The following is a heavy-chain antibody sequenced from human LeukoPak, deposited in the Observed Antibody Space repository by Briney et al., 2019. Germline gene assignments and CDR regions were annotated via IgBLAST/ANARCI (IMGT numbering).Heavy chain of an antibody. J-gene: IGHJ4*02. CDR1: GFTVSSNY. CDR3: ARVAYYDFWSGYFYL. D-gene: IGHD3-3*01. V-gene: IGHV3-66*02. CDR2: IYSGGST. Sequence: QPGGSLRLSCAASGFTVSSNYMSWVPQAPGKGLGWVSVIYSGGSTYYADSVKGRFTISRDNSKNTLYLQMNSLRAEDTAVYYCARVAYYDFWSGYFYLWGQGTLVTVSS.